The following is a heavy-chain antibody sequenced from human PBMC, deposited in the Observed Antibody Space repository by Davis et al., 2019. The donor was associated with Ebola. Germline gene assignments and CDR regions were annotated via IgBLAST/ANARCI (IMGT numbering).Heavy chain of an antibody. CDR3: AKDMADSGDSGYYFDY. CDR1: GFTFDDYA. V-gene: IGHV3-9*01. D-gene: IGHD1-1*01. CDR2: ISWNSGSI. J-gene: IGHJ4*02. Sequence: GGSLRLSCAASGFTFDDYAMHWVRQAPGKGLEWVSGISWNSGSIGYADSVKGRFTISRDNAKNSLYLQMNSLRAEDTALYYCAKDMADSGDSGYYFDYWGQGTLVTVSS.